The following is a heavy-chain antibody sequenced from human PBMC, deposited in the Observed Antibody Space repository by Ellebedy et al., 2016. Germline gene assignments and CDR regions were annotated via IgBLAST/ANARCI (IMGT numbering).Heavy chain of an antibody. V-gene: IGHV4-30-4*01. J-gene: IGHJ4*02. Sequence: SETLSLTXTVSGGSISSGDYYWSWIRQPPGKGLEWIGYIYYSGTTYYNSSLKSRVTISRDTSKNQFSLKLSSVTAADTAVYYCARDRGDYGDYAPDWGQGTLVTVSS. CDR1: GGSISSGDYY. D-gene: IGHD4-17*01. CDR3: ARDRGDYGDYAPD. CDR2: IYYSGTT.